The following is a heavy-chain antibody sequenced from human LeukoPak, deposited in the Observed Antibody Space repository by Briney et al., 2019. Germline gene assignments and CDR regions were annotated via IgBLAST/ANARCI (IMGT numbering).Heavy chain of an antibody. CDR3: AKGGAMVATIDY. V-gene: IGHV1-18*01. Sequence: ASVKVSCKASGYTFTSYYITWLRQAPGQGLEWVGWISAYNGKTNYAQKFQGRVTMTIDTSTTTVYMDLRSLTSDDTAIYYCAKGGAMVATIDYWGQGTLVTVSS. CDR2: ISAYNGKT. D-gene: IGHD5-18*01. J-gene: IGHJ4*02. CDR1: GYTFTSYY.